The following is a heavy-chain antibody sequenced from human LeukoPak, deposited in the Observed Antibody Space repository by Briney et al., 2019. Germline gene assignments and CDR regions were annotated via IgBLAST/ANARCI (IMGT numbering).Heavy chain of an antibody. Sequence: GGSLRLSCVTSPGYGFTSHWMNWVRQAPGKGLEWVSYISSSGSTIYYADSVKGRFTISRDNAKNSLYLQMYSLRAEDTVVYYCAREFGELYYFDYWGQGTLVTVSS. V-gene: IGHV3-48*04. J-gene: IGHJ4*02. CDR1: PGYGFTSHW. CDR3: AREFGELYYFDY. CDR2: ISSSGSTI. D-gene: IGHD3-10*01.